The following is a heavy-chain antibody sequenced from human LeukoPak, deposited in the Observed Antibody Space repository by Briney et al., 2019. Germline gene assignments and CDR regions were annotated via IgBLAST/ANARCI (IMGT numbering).Heavy chain of an antibody. CDR2: ISGSGAST. J-gene: IGHJ4*02. CDR1: GFTFSSYA. CDR3: AKDLGYNSGWWGRPNFDY. V-gene: IGHV3-23*01. D-gene: IGHD6-19*01. Sequence: GGSLRLSCAASGFTFSSYAMHWVRQAPGRGLEWVSAISGSGASTYHADSVKGRFTISRDNSKNTLYLQMNGLRAEDTAVYYCAKDLGYNSGWWGRPNFDYWGQGTLVTVSS.